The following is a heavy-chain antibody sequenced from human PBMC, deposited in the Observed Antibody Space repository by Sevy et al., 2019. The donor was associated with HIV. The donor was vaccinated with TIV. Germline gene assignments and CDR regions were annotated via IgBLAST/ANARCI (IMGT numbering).Heavy chain of an antibody. CDR2: IFYNGIT. CDR3: ARSIAARRGMDV. CDR1: GDSISSYY. J-gene: IGHJ6*02. Sequence: SETLSLTCTVSGDSISSYYWSWIRQPPGKGLEWIGYIFYNGITNYNPSLKSRVTISVDTSRNQFSLKLSSVTASDTAGYYCARSIAARRGMDVWGQGTTVTVSS. D-gene: IGHD6-6*01. V-gene: IGHV4-59*01.